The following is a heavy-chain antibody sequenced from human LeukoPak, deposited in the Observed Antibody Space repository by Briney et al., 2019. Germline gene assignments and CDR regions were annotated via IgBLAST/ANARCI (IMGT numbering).Heavy chain of an antibody. D-gene: IGHD2-2*01. V-gene: IGHV4-4*09. CDR1: GGSISSYY. J-gene: IGHJ4*02. Sequence: SETLSLTCTVSGGSISSYYWSWIRQPPGKGLEWIGYIYNSGSTNYNPSLKSRVTISVDTSKNQFSLKLSSVTAADTAVYYCARLVGNVVVRVPTEGYFDYWGQGTLVTVSS. CDR2: IYNSGST. CDR3: ARLVGNVVVRVPTEGYFDY.